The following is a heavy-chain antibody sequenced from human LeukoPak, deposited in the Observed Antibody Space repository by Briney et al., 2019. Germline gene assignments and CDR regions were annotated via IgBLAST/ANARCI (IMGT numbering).Heavy chain of an antibody. V-gene: IGHV3-7*01. CDR3: ARPRLRYSSTPSDY. CDR1: GFTFSSYW. Sequence: PGGSLRLSCAASGFTFSSYWMSWVRQAPGKGLEWVANIKQDGSEKYYVDSVKGRFTISRDNAKNSLYLQMNSLRAEDTAVYYCARPRLRYSSTPSDYWGQGTLSPSPQ. CDR2: IKQDGSEK. D-gene: IGHD5-18*01. J-gene: IGHJ4*02.